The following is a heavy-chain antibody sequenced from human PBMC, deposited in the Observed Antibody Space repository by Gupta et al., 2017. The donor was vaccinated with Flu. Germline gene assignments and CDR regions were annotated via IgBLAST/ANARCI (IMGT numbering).Heavy chain of an antibody. CDR1: GFTFRDYA. Sequence: EVQLLESGGGLVQPGGSLRLSCAASGFTFRDYAMSWVRQAPEKGLEWVAAISGGGVSTDYADSVKGRFTISRDNFRNTLYLQMSSLRVDDTAIYYCAKDWVPLSGSCFDYWGQGILVTVSS. CDR2: ISGGGVST. V-gene: IGHV3-23*01. CDR3: AKDWVPLSGSCFDY. D-gene: IGHD1-26*01. J-gene: IGHJ4*02.